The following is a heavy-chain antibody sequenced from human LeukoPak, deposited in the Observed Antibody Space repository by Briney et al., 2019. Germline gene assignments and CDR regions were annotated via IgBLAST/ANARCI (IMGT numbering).Heavy chain of an antibody. V-gene: IGHV4-34*01. Sequence: SETLSLTCAVYGGSFSGYYWSWIRQPPGKGLEWIGEINRSGSTNYNPSLKSRVTISVDTSKNQFSLKLSSVTAADTAVYYCARGPSDYGDYSGWFDPWGQGTLVTVSS. J-gene: IGHJ5*02. CDR1: GGSFSGYY. CDR2: INRSGST. D-gene: IGHD4-17*01. CDR3: ARGPSDYGDYSGWFDP.